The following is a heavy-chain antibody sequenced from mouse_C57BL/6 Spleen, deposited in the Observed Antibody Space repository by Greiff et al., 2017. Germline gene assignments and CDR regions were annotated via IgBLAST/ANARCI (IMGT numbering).Heavy chain of an antibody. CDR1: GFTFSDYY. J-gene: IGHJ2*01. D-gene: IGHD2-1*01. CDR2: ISNGGGST. V-gene: IGHV5-12*01. Sequence: EVKLVESGGGLVQPGGSLKLSCAASGFTFSDYYMYWVRQTPEKRLEWVAYISNGGGSTYYPDTVKGRFTLSRDNATNTLYLQMSRLKSEDTAMYYCARRNYPNYFDYWGQGTTLTVSS. CDR3: ARRNYPNYFDY.